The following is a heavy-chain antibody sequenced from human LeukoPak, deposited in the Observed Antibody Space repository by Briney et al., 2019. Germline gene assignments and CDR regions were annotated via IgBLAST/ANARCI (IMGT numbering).Heavy chain of an antibody. CDR3: ARDSPRYSSGWYPGY. J-gene: IGHJ4*02. CDR1: GFTFSSYS. CDR2: ISSSSYI. D-gene: IGHD6-19*01. V-gene: IGHV3-21*01. Sequence: PGGSLRLSCAASGFTFSSYSMNWVRQAPGKGLEWVPSISSSSYIYYADSVKGRFTISRDNAKNSLYLQMNSLRAEDTAVYYCARDSPRYSSGWYPGYWGQGTLVTVSS.